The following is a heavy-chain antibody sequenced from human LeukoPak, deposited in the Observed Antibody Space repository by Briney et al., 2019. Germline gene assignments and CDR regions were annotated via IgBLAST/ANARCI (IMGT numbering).Heavy chain of an antibody. Sequence: GGSLRLSCAASGFTFSSYWMSWVRQAPGKGLEWVANIKQDGSEKYYVDSVKGRFTISRDNAKNSLYLQMNSLRAEDTAVYYCARDMWGKGELPFDYWGQGTLVTVSS. J-gene: IGHJ4*02. CDR2: IKQDGSEK. CDR3: ARDMWGKGELPFDY. V-gene: IGHV3-7*01. D-gene: IGHD1-26*01. CDR1: GFTFSSYW.